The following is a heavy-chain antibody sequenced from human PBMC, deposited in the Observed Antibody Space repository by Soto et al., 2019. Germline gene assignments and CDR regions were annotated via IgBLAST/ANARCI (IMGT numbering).Heavy chain of an antibody. CDR2: ISTYNGNT. CDR1: SYTFTSHG. CDR3: ARDQATVTTAYYYYYGMDV. V-gene: IGHV1-18*01. J-gene: IGHJ6*02. Sequence: QVQLVQSGAEVKKPGASVKVSCKASSYTFTSHGISWVRQAPGQGLEWMGWISTYNGNTNYAQKLQGRVTMTTDTSTSTAYMELRSLRSDDTAVYYCARDQATVTTAYYYYYGMDVWGQGTTVTVSS. D-gene: IGHD4-17*01.